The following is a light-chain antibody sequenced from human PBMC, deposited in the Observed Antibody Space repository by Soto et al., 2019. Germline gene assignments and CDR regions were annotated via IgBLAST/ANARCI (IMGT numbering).Light chain of an antibody. Sequence: ELVLTQSPGTLSLSPGDSATLSCRASQSFNSIYLAWYQQKTGQAPRLLIYDASNRATGIPDRFSGSGSGTDFTLTISSLEPEDFAVYYCQQRSNWPPTFGQGTRLEIK. V-gene: IGKV3D-20*02. CDR3: QQRSNWPPT. CDR2: DAS. CDR1: QSFNSIY. J-gene: IGKJ5*01.